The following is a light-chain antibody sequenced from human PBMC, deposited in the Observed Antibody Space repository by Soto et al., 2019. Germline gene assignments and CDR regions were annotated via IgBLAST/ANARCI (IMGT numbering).Light chain of an antibody. CDR1: SSDYNS. J-gene: IGLJ3*02. Sequence: QSALTQPASVSGSPGQSITISCTATSSDYNSVSWFQQHPGKAPKLIIYEVSNRPSGVSNRFSGFKSGNTASLTISGLQAEDEANYYCSSYTDSSSLWVFGGGTKLTVL. V-gene: IGLV2-14*01. CDR2: EVS. CDR3: SSYTDSSSLWV.